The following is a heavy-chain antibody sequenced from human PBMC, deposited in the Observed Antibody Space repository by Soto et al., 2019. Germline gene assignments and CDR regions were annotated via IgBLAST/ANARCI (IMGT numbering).Heavy chain of an antibody. Sequence: QVQLVQSGAEVKKPGSSVKVSCKASGGTFSSYTISWVRQAPGQGLEWMGRIIPILGIANYAQKFQGRVTITADKYTSTAYMELSSLRSEDTAVYYWARGASELWFGELNWFDPWGQGTLVTVSS. V-gene: IGHV1-69*02. D-gene: IGHD3-10*01. J-gene: IGHJ5*02. CDR2: IIPILGIA. CDR3: ARGASELWFGELNWFDP. CDR1: GGTFSSYT.